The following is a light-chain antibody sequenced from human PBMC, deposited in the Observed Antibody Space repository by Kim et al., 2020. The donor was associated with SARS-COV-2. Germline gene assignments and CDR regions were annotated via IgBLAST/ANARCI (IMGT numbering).Light chain of an antibody. CDR1: NIGGKS. J-gene: IGLJ2*01. V-gene: IGLV3-21*04. CDR3: QVWDSSSDHVV. Sequence: PGKTAKITGGGNNIGGKSVHWYQQKPGQAPVLVIYSDTDRPSGIPERFSGANSGNTATLTINRVEAGDEADYYCQVWDSSSDHVVFGGGTQLTVL. CDR2: SDT.